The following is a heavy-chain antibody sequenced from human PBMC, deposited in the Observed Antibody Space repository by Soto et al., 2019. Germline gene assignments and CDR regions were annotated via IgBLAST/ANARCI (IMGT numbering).Heavy chain of an antibody. CDR2: IYYSGGT. CDR1: GDSIISGDYY. D-gene: IGHD3-22*01. J-gene: IGHJ4*02. CDR3: ARGSSRPLLSSGYYYFDY. V-gene: IGHV4-30-4*01. Sequence: PSETLSLTCTVSGDSIISGDYYWSWIRQTPGKGLEWIGYIYYSGGTNYNPSLKSRVTISVDRSKNQFSLKLSSVTAADTAVYYCARGSSRPLLSSGYYYFDYWGQGTLVTVSS.